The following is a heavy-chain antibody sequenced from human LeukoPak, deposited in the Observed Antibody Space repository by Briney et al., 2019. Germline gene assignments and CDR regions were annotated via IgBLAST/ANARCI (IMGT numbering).Heavy chain of an antibody. CDR1: GGTFSSDA. CDR2: IIPSIDIT. Sequence: ASVKVSCKASGGTFSSDAISWVRQAPGQGPEWIGRIIPSIDITTYSQKFQGRLTINADKSTTTVYMQLNSLTSDDTAVYYCARATGLGDSILDYWGQGTLVTVSS. D-gene: IGHD2-15*01. CDR3: ARATGLGDSILDY. V-gene: IGHV1-69*04. J-gene: IGHJ4*02.